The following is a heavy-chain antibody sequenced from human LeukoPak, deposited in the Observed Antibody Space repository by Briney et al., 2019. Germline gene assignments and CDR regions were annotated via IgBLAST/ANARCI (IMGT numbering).Heavy chain of an antibody. CDR1: GFTFSSYN. V-gene: IGHV3-21*01. Sequence: GGSLRLSCAASGFTFSSYNMNWVRQAPGKGLEWVSSISSSSSYIYYADSVKGRFTISRDNAKNSLYLQMNSLRAEDTAVYYCARVDYGELLYYYYYMDVWGKGTTVTVSS. CDR2: ISSSSSYI. J-gene: IGHJ6*03. D-gene: IGHD4-17*01. CDR3: ARVDYGELLYYYYYMDV.